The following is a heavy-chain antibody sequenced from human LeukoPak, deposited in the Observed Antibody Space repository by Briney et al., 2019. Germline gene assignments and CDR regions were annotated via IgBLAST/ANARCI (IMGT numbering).Heavy chain of an antibody. CDR3: ARDWDSYGDGGYFDY. J-gene: IGHJ4*02. CDR1: GFTFSSYS. V-gene: IGHV3-21*01. D-gene: IGHD4-17*01. Sequence: PGGSLRLSCAASGFTFSSYSMNWVRQAPGRGLEWVSSISSSSSYIYYADSVKGRFTISRDNAKNSLYLQINSLRAEDTAVYYCARDWDSYGDGGYFDYWGQGTLVTVSS. CDR2: ISSSSSYI.